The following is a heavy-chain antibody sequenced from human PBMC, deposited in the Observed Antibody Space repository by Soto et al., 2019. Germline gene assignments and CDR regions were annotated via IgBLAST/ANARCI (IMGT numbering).Heavy chain of an antibody. J-gene: IGHJ6*02. D-gene: IGHD1-26*01. CDR2: INPNSGDT. Sequence: ASVKVSCKASGYTFTGYYVHWVRQAPGQGLEWMGWINPNSGDTYLAQRFQGRVTMNRDTSIGTAYMELRGLTSDDTAEYCCAKGGAIVAAGTRVYLYNAMDVWGQGTTVTVSS. CDR3: AKGGAIVAAGTRVYLYNAMDV. V-gene: IGHV1-2*02. CDR1: GYTFTGYY.